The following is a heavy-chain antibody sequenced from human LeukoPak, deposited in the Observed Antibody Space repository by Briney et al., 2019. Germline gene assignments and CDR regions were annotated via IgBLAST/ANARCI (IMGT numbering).Heavy chain of an antibody. D-gene: IGHD3-3*01. CDR3: ARPQTGFGVAPLYIDY. CDR2: IYPGDSDT. Sequence: GESLQISCEGSGYSFTSYWIGWVRQMPGKGLEWMGIIYPGDSDTRYSPSFQGQVTISADKSISTAYLQWSSLKASDTAIYYCARPQTGFGVAPLYIDYWGQGSLVTVSS. J-gene: IGHJ4*02. V-gene: IGHV5-51*01. CDR1: GYSFTSYW.